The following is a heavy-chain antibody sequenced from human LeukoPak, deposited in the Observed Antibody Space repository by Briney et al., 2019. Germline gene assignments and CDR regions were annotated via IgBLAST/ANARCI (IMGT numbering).Heavy chain of an antibody. Sequence: GGSLRLSCVASGFTFSIYAMSWVRQAPGKGLEWVSYISSSSSTIYYADSVKGRFTISRDNAKNSLYLQMNSLRAEDTAVYYCARDRCSGGSCYKSHWGQGTLVTVSS. J-gene: IGHJ4*02. V-gene: IGHV3-48*01. CDR2: ISSSSSTI. CDR3: ARDRCSGGSCYKSH. D-gene: IGHD2-15*01. CDR1: GFTFSIYA.